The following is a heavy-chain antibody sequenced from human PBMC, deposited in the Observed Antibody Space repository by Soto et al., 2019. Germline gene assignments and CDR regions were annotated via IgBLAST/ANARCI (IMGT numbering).Heavy chain of an antibody. Sequence: SETLSLTCAVSGDSISSGGYSWNWIRQPPGKGLEWIGYIYQSGSASYNPSLKSRVTMSVDGSKNHFSLQLNSVTAADTAVYYCARGRLLPAVNFVYWGQGTLVTVSS. V-gene: IGHV4-30-2*01. J-gene: IGHJ4*02. CDR1: GDSISSGGYS. CDR2: IYQSGSA. CDR3: ARGRLLPAVNFVY. D-gene: IGHD2-2*01.